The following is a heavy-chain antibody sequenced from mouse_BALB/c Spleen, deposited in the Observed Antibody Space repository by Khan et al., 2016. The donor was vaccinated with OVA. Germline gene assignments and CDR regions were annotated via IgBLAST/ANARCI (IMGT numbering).Heavy chain of an antibody. D-gene: IGHD2-1*01. Sequence: EVELVESGGGLVKPGGSLKLSCAASGFTFSSYTMSWVRQTPEKRLEGGATISSGGDNTYYPDSVKGRFTISRDNAKNNLYLQMSSLRSEDTALYYCARSNYGTFAYWGQGTLVTVSA. J-gene: IGHJ3*01. CDR3: ARSNYGTFAY. V-gene: IGHV5-9*03. CDR2: ISSGGDNT. CDR1: GFTFSSYT.